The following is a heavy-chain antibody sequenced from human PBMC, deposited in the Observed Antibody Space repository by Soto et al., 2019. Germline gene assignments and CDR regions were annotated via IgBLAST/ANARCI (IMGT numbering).Heavy chain of an antibody. CDR2: IYYSGTT. Sequence: QVQLQESGPGLVKPSQTLSLTCTVSGGSINSGGFYWNWIRQHPGKGLEWIGYIYYSGTTYYTPSLSRRLTISVDTSANQFSLKLSSVTAADTAVYYCAREITGDWHFDLWGRGTRVTVSS. J-gene: IGHJ2*01. CDR3: AREITGDWHFDL. CDR1: GGSINSGGFY. V-gene: IGHV4-31*03. D-gene: IGHD7-27*01.